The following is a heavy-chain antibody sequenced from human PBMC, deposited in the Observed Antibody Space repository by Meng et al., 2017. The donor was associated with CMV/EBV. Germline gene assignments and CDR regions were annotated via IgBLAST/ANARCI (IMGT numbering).Heavy chain of an antibody. CDR2: IIPIFGTA. CDR3: ARGVIEMATRVGLRY. CDR1: GGTFSSYA. J-gene: IGHJ4*02. V-gene: IGHV1-69*01. Sequence: SGGEGKKPGASVEVSCKASGGTFSSYAISWVRQAPGQGLEWMGGIIPIFGTANYAQKFQGRVTITADESTSTAYMELSSLRSEDTAVYYCARGVIEMATRVGLRYWGQGTLVTVSS. D-gene: IGHD5-24*01.